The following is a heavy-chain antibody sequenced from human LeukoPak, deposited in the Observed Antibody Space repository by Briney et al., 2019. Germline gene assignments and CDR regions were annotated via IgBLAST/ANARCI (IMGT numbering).Heavy chain of an antibody. D-gene: IGHD6-13*01. CDR2: FDPEDGET. J-gene: IGHJ6*03. Sequence: GASVKVSCKVSGYTLTELSMHWVRQAPGKGLEWMGGFDPEDGETIYAQKFQGRVTMTEDTSTDTAYMELSSLRSEDTAVYYCATGGAAAGTNYYYYYYMDVWGKGTTVTVSS. CDR3: ATGGAAAGTNYYYYYYMDV. CDR1: GYTLTELS. V-gene: IGHV1-24*01.